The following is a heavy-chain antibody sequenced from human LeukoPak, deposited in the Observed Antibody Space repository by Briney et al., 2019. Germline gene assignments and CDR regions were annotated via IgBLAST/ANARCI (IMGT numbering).Heavy chain of an antibody. Sequence: GGSLRLSGAASGFTFSSYSMNWVRQAPGKGLEWVSSISSSSSYIYYADSEKGLFTISRDNAKNSLYLQTNSLRAEDTAVYYCAKEFSATPRAAAQTGDAFDVWGQGTMVTVSS. D-gene: IGHD7-27*01. J-gene: IGHJ3*01. CDR1: GFTFSSYS. CDR3: AKEFSATPRAAAQTGDAFDV. V-gene: IGHV3-21*01. CDR2: ISSSSSYI.